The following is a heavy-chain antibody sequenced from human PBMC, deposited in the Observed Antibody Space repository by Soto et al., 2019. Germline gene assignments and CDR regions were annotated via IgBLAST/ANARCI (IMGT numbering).Heavy chain of an antibody. CDR2: ISSSSSTI. V-gene: IGHV3-48*01. D-gene: IGHD6-13*01. CDR3: ARDEGSSSRLDF. CDR1: GFTFSIYS. J-gene: IGHJ4*02. Sequence: PGGSQILSGAATGFTFSIYSMNWVRQAPGKGLEWVSYISSSSSTIHYADSVKGRFTISRDNAKNSLYLQMNSLRAEDTAVYYCARDEGSSSRLDFWGQGTLVTVSS.